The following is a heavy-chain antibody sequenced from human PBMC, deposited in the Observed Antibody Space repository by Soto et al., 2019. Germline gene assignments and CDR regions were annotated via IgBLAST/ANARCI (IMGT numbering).Heavy chain of an antibody. J-gene: IGHJ4*02. D-gene: IGHD3-10*01. CDR2: INAGNGNT. CDR3: ARDYYGSGSYYEPIDY. CDR1: GYTFTSYA. Sequence: QVQLVQSGAEVKKPGASVKVSCKASGYTFTSYAMHWVRQAPGQRLEWMGWINAGNGNTKYSQKFQGRFTITRDKSASTAYMELSSLRSEDTAVYYCARDYYGSGSYYEPIDYWGQGTLVTVSS. V-gene: IGHV1-3*01.